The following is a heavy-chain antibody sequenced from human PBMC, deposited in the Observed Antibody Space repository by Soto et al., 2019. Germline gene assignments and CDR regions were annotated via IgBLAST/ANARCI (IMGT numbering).Heavy chain of an antibody. CDR1: GFTFSSYW. D-gene: IGHD2-8*01. V-gene: IGHV3-74*01. CDR3: ARVKGYCTNGVCYIDY. J-gene: IGHJ4*02. Sequence: GGSLRLSCAASGFTFSSYWMHWVRQAPGKGLVWVSRINSDGSSTSYADSVKGRFTISRDNAKNTLYLQMNSLRAEDTAVYYCARVKGYCTNGVCYIDYWGQGTLVTVSS. CDR2: INSDGSST.